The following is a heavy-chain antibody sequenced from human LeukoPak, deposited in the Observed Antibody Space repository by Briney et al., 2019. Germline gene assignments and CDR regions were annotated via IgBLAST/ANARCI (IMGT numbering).Heavy chain of an antibody. V-gene: IGHV3-21*01. CDR1: GFTFSTYS. Sequence: GGSLRLSCAASGFTFSTYSMNWVRQAPGKGLEWVSSISSSSTYIYYADSVKGRFTISRDNAKNSLYLQMNSLRAEDTAVYYCARDLERITMVRGDISNWFDPWGQGTLVTVSS. J-gene: IGHJ5*02. CDR3: ARDLERITMVRGDISNWFDP. CDR2: ISSSSTYI. D-gene: IGHD3-10*01.